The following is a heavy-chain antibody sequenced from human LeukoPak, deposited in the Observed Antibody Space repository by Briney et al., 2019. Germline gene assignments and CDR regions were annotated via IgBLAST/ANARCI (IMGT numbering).Heavy chain of an antibody. J-gene: IGHJ4*02. CDR2: ISGSGGST. V-gene: IGHV3-23*01. CDR3: AKEKLRYFDWLVGDYFDY. D-gene: IGHD3-9*01. CDR1: GFTFSDYY. Sequence: GGSLRLSCAASGFTFSDYYMSWIRQAPGKGLEWVSAISGSGGSTYYADSVKGRFTISRDNSKNTLYLQMNSLRAEDTAVYYCAKEKLRYFDWLVGDYFDYWGQGTLVTVSS.